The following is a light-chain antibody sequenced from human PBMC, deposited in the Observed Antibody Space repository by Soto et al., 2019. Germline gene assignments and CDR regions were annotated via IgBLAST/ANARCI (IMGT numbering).Light chain of an antibody. V-gene: IGLV2-8*01. Sequence: QSVLTKPPSASGSPGQSVTLSCTGTTSDVGTYNHVSWYQQHPGKAPKLMIYEVSKRPSGVPDRFSGSKSGNTASLTVAGLQVEDEADYYCASYAGSNNYVFGTGTKVTVL. J-gene: IGLJ1*01. CDR2: EVS. CDR3: ASYAGSNNYV. CDR1: TSDVGTYNH.